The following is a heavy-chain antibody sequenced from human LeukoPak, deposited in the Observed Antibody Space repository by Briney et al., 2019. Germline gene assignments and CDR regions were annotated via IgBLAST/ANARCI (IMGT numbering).Heavy chain of an antibody. Sequence: PSQTLSLTCTVSGGSISSGDDYWSWIRQPPGKGLEWIGYIYYSGTTYYNPSLKSRVTISVDTSKNQFSLKLSSVTAADTAVYYCARSRSRIAAADAYWGQGTLVTVSS. V-gene: IGHV4-30-4*01. CDR3: ARSRSRIAAADAY. CDR1: GGSISSGDDY. CDR2: IYYSGTT. J-gene: IGHJ4*02. D-gene: IGHD6-13*01.